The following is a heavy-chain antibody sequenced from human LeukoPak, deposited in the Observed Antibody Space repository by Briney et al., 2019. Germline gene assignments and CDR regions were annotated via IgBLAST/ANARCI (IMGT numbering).Heavy chain of an antibody. D-gene: IGHD2-8*01. V-gene: IGHV3-48*03. J-gene: IGHJ4*02. Sequence: GGSLRLSCAASGFTFSSYEMNWVRQAPGKGLEWVSYISSSGSTIYYADSVKGRFTISRVNSKNTLYLQMNSLRTDDTAVYYCAKGASRPQIGYCTNGVCQNFDYWGQGTLVTVSS. CDR1: GFTFSSYE. CDR2: ISSSGSTI. CDR3: AKGASRPQIGYCTNGVCQNFDY.